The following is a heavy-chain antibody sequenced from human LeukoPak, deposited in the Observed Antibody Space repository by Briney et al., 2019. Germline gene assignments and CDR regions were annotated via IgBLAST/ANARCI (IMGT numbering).Heavy chain of an antibody. CDR3: ARSGYSSGWYNF. CDR1: GGSISSYY. V-gene: IGHV4-59*01. J-gene: IGHJ4*02. D-gene: IGHD6-19*01. Sequence: SETLSLTCTVSGGSISSYYWSWIRQPPGKGLEWIGYIYYSGSTNYNPSLKSRVTISVDTSKNQFSLKLSSVTAADTAVYYCARSGYSSGWYNFWGQGTLVTVSS. CDR2: IYYSGST.